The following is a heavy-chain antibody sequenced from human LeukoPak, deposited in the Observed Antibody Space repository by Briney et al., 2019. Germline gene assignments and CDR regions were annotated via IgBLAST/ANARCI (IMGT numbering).Heavy chain of an antibody. Sequence: SCAASGFTFSSYAISWVRQAPGQGLEWMGGIIPIFGTANYAQKFQGRVTITADESTSTAYMELSSLRSEDTAVYYCARGFQNFGNLPYLDYGDYDGDAFDIWGQGTMVTVSS. CDR1: GFTFSSYA. V-gene: IGHV1-69*01. J-gene: IGHJ3*02. D-gene: IGHD4-17*01. CDR3: ARGFQNFGNLPYLDYGDYDGDAFDI. CDR2: IIPIFGTA.